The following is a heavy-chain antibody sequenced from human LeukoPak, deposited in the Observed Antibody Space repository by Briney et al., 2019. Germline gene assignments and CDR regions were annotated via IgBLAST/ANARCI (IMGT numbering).Heavy chain of an antibody. V-gene: IGHV4-61*01. Sequence: SETLSLTCTVSGGSISSSSYYWSWIRRPPGKGLEWIGYIFYSGSTNYNPSLKSRITISVDTSKKQFSLKLTSVTAADTAVYYCARGVFATGYAHFDYWGQGTLVTVSS. D-gene: IGHD3-9*01. CDR3: ARGVFATGYAHFDY. CDR1: GGSISSSSYY. CDR2: IFYSGST. J-gene: IGHJ4*02.